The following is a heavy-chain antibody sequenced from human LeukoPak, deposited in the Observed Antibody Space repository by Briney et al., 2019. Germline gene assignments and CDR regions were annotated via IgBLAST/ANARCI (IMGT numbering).Heavy chain of an antibody. V-gene: IGHV3-7*01. CDR3: AKLAKYFYGSETYYFFEH. Sequence: GESLRLSCVASGFSFTTYWMGWVRRAPGKGLEWVANIKQDGAEKYYVDSVKGRFTISRDNAKNSLYLQMNSLRVEDTAVYYCAKLAKYFYGSETYYFFEHWGQGTPVTASS. CDR1: GFSFTTYW. J-gene: IGHJ4*02. D-gene: IGHD3-10*01. CDR2: IKQDGAEK.